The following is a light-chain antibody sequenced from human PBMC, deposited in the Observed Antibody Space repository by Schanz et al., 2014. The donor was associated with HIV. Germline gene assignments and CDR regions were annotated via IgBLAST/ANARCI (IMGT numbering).Light chain of an antibody. CDR1: SSDVGGYNY. V-gene: IGLV2-8*01. CDR3: SSYAATSNVL. CDR2: EVS. J-gene: IGLJ3*02. Sequence: QSALTQPPSASGSPGQSVTISCTGTSSDVGGYNYVSWYQRHPGKAPKLMIYEVSKRPSGVPDRFSGSKSGNTASLTVSGLQADDEADYYCSSYAATSNVLFGGGTKLTV.